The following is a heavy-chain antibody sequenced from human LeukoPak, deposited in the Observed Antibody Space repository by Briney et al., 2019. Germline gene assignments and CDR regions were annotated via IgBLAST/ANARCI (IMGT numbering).Heavy chain of an antibody. V-gene: IGHV3-9*01. Sequence: GGSLRLSCAASGFTFDDYTMHWVRQAPGKGLEWVSGISWNSGNIGYADSVKGRFTISRDNAKNSLYLQMNSLRAEDTAVYYCARRIVLMVYANYWYFDLWGRGTLVTVAS. D-gene: IGHD2-8*01. CDR1: GFTFDDYT. J-gene: IGHJ2*01. CDR3: ARRIVLMVYANYWYFDL. CDR2: ISWNSGNI.